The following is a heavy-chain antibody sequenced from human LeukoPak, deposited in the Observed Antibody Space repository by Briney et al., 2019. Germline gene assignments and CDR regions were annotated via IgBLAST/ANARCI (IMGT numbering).Heavy chain of an antibody. D-gene: IGHD1-26*01. Sequence: SETLSLTCTVSGDSISSSSYYWGWICQPPGKGLEWIASIYYSGSTYYNPSLKSRVTISVDTSKNQLSLKLSSLTAADTAVYYCARHEYSGSYYGLSWFDPWGQGTLVTVSS. J-gene: IGHJ5*02. CDR2: IYYSGST. V-gene: IGHV4-39*01. CDR1: GDSISSSSYY. CDR3: ARHEYSGSYYGLSWFDP.